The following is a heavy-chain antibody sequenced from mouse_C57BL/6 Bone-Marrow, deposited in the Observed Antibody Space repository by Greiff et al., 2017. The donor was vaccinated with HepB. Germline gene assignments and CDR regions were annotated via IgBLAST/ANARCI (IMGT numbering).Heavy chain of an antibody. CDR3: ARSDGNSHWYFDV. Sequence: EVQRVESGPELVKPGASVKIPCKASGYTFTDYNMDWVKQSHGKSLEWIGDINPNNGGTIYNQKFKGKATLTVDKSSSTAYMELRSLTSEDTAVYYCARSDGNSHWYFDVWGTGTTVTVSS. CDR1: GYTFTDYN. D-gene: IGHD2-1*01. J-gene: IGHJ1*03. CDR2: INPNNGGT. V-gene: IGHV1-18*01.